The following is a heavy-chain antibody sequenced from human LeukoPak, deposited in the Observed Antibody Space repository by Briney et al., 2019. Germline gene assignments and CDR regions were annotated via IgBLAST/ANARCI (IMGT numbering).Heavy chain of an antibody. V-gene: IGHV3-13*01. J-gene: IGHJ3*01. CDR1: GFTFSSYS. Sequence: GGSLRLSCAASGFTFSSYSMHWVRQFSGKGLEWVSGLGVAGDRYYPVSVRGRFTVSRDRAGTYLYLQMNSLSAGDTAVYYCARGHYYGSGGDTFDVWGKGTMVIVSS. CDR2: LGVAGDR. CDR3: ARGHYYGSGGDTFDV. D-gene: IGHD3-10*01.